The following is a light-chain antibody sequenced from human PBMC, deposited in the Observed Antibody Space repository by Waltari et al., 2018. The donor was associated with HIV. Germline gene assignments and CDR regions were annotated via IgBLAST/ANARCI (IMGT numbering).Light chain of an antibody. CDR3: QQYAASPLT. Sequence: EIVLTQSPGTLSLSPGERATLSCRASQSVRSASLAWYQQKPGQAPRLLIYGASSRAPGIPDRFSGSGAVTDFILTISRLEPEDCVVYYCQQYAASPLTFGGGTKVEIK. CDR2: GAS. V-gene: IGKV3-20*01. J-gene: IGKJ4*01. CDR1: QSVRSAS.